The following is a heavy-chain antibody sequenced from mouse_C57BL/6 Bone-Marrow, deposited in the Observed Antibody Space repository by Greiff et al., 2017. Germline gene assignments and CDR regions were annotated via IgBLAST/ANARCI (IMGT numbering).Heavy chain of an antibody. CDR1: GYTFTDYY. D-gene: IGHD3-1*01. V-gene: IGHV1-26*01. CDR3: ASSGFHARDY. J-gene: IGHJ4*01. Sequence: EVQLQQSGPELVKPGASVKISCKASGYTFTDYYMNWVKQSHGKSLEWIGDINPNNGGTSYNQKFKGKATLTVDKSSSTAYMELRSLTSEDSAVYYCASSGFHARDYGGQGTSVTVSS. CDR2: INPNNGGT.